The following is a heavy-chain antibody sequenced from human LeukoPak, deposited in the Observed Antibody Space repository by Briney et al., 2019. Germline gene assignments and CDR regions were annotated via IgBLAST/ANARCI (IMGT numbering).Heavy chain of an antibody. J-gene: IGHJ4*02. CDR3: ARDFEYSSSTGVY. V-gene: IGHV3-33*01. CDR2: IWYDGRTK. D-gene: IGHD5-12*01. CDR1: GFTFSKYG. Sequence: GGSLRLSCAASGFTFSKYGIHWVRQAPGKGLEWVAVIWYDGRTKYYADSVKGRFTIPRDNSKNTLYLQMNSLRAEDTAVYYCARDFEYSSSTGVYWGQGTLVTVSS.